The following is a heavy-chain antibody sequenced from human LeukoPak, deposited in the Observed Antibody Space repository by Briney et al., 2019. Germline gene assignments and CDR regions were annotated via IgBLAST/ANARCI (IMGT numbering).Heavy chain of an antibody. D-gene: IGHD3-22*01. CDR2: IYYSGST. J-gene: IGHJ5*02. CDR1: GGSISSGGYY. Sequence: SETLSLTCTVSGGSISSGGYYWSWIRQHPGKGLEWIGYIYYSGSTYYNPSLKSRVTISVDTSKNQFSLKLSSVTAADTAVYYCARSYYYDSSGSSWFDPWGQGTLVTVSS. CDR3: ARSYYYDSSGSSWFDP. V-gene: IGHV4-31*03.